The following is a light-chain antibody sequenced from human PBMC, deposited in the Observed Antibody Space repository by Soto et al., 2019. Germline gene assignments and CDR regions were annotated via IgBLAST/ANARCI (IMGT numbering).Light chain of an antibody. J-gene: IGKJ1*01. CDR3: QRYGNVTWI. CDR2: GAS. CDR1: QDIMNY. Sequence: DIQVTQSPSSLSASIGDRVTITCRASQDIMNYLAWYQQKPGKVPRLLIYGASTLQSGVPSRFSGSESGTLFTLTISSLQPEDVATYYCQRYGNVTWIFGQGTRVE. V-gene: IGKV1-27*01.